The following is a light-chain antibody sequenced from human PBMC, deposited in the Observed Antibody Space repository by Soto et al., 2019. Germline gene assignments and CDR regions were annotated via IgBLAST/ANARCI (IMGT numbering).Light chain of an antibody. V-gene: IGLV2-14*01. J-gene: IGLJ1*01. Sequence: QSALTQPASVSGSPGQSITISCTGTSSDVGGYNYVSWYQQHPGKAPKLMIYDVSNRPSGVSNRFSGSKSGNTASLTISGLQAEDEADYYCSSYTSNARVFGTGTKLTVL. CDR2: DVS. CDR3: SSYTSNARV. CDR1: SSDVGGYNY.